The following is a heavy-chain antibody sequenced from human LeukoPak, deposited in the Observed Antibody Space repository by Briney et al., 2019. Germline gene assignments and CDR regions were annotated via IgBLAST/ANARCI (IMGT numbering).Heavy chain of an antibody. CDR1: GDSINTIRVY. J-gene: IGHJ4*02. CDR2: IYFIGST. CDR3: ARDYNWNDELDY. V-gene: IGHV4-39*02. Sequence: SETLSLTCTVSGDSINTIRVYWGWIRQPPGKGLEWIGSIYFIGSTYSNPSLKSRITMSVDTSKNQFSLNLTSVTATDTAMYYCARDYNWNDELDYWGQGTLVTVSS. D-gene: IGHD1-20*01.